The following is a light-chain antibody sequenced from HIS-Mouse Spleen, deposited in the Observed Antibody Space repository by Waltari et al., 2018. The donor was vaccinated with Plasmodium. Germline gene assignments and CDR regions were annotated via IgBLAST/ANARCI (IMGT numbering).Light chain of an antibody. CDR2: KDS. Sequence: SYELTQPPSVSVSPGPTASITCSGDKVGDKYACWYQQKPGQAPVLVIYKDSERPSGIPERFSGSSSGTTVTLTISGVQAEDEADYYCQSADSSGTYQVFGGGTKLTVL. CDR3: QSADSSGTYQV. V-gene: IGLV3-25*03. CDR1: KVGDKY. J-gene: IGLJ2*01.